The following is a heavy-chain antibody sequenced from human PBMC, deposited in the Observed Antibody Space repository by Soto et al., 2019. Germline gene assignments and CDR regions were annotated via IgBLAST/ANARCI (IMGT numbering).Heavy chain of an antibody. V-gene: IGHV4-59*01. CDR2: IFYTGNT. D-gene: IGHD1-1*01. Sequence: LSLTCTIPGGSISGYYCSWIRQPPGKVLEWIGYIFYTGNTLYSPSLQRRVTISVDTSKNQFSLRLSSVTTADTAVYYCTRHAIIPKLQYGMDVWGQGASVTVSS. CDR3: TRHAIIPKLQYGMDV. CDR1: GGSISGYY. J-gene: IGHJ6*02.